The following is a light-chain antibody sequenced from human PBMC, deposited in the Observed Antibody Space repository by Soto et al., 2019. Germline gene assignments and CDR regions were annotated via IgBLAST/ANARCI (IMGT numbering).Light chain of an antibody. CDR2: EAS. CDR3: QQLNGSPWT. CDR1: QFISTW. V-gene: IGKV1-5*01. J-gene: IGKJ1*01. Sequence: IQMTQSPSTLSASVGDRVTITCRANQFISTWVAWFQQKPGKAPRLLIHEASALQSGVPSRFSGSRSGTDYTLTIGSLQPEDFATYYCQQLNGSPWTFGQGTKVDIK.